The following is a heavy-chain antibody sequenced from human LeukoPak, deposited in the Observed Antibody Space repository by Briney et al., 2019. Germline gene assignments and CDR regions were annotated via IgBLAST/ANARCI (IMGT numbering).Heavy chain of an antibody. CDR2: ISSSSSYI. CDR3: AKGSSAWNEVFHFDY. D-gene: IGHD6-19*01. Sequence: PGGSLRLSCAASGFTFSSYSMNWVRQAPGKGLKWVSSISSSSSYIYYADSVKGRFTISRDNAKNSLYLQMNSLRAEDMALYYCAKGSSAWNEVFHFDYWGQGTLVTVSS. CDR1: GFTFSSYS. V-gene: IGHV3-21*04. J-gene: IGHJ4*02.